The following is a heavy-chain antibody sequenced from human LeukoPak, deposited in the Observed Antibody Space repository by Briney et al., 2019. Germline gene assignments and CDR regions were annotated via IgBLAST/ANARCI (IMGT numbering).Heavy chain of an antibody. J-gene: IGHJ4*02. Sequence: SETLSLTCTVSGGSITSNYWSWIRRPPGKGREWIGYIYYIGNTNYNPSLKSRLTMSPDRSRNQFSLELTSVTAADTAVYYCARINWNYFDYWGQGILVTVSS. CDR1: GGSITSNY. D-gene: IGHD1-20*01. V-gene: IGHV4-59*08. CDR3: ARINWNYFDY. CDR2: IYYIGNT.